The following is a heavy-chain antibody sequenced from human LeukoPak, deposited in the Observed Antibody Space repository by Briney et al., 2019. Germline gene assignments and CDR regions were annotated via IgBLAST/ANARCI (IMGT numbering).Heavy chain of an antibody. J-gene: IGHJ6*02. CDR1: GFTFSSYW. Sequence: GGYLRLSCAASGFTFSSYWMVRVRQAPGKGLEWVANINQDGSEKYYVDYVKGRFTISRDNAKNSLYLQMNRLRAEDTAVYYCEREDYYYGMDVWGQGTTVTVSS. CDR3: EREDYYYGMDV. V-gene: IGHV3-7*01. CDR2: INQDGSEK.